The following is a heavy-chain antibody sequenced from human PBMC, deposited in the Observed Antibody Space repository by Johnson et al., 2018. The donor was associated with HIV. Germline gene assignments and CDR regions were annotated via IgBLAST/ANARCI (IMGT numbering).Heavy chain of an antibody. J-gene: IGHJ3*02. D-gene: IGHD3-22*01. Sequence: VQLVESGGGLVKPGGSLRLSCAASGFTFTNAWMTWVRQAPGKGLEWVGRIKSKTDGGTTDYPAPVKGRFTISRDDSKNTLYLQMNSLRTEDTAVYYCARGPRVSMIVVLDIWGQGTMVTVSS. CDR2: IKSKTDGGTT. V-gene: IGHV3-15*01. CDR3: ARGPRVSMIVVLDI. CDR1: GFTFTNAW.